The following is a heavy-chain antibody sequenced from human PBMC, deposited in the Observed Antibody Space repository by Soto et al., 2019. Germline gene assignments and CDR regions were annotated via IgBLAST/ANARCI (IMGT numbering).Heavy chain of an antibody. Sequence: EVQVVESGGGLVQPGGSLRLSCAASGFTFSDYYMDWVRQAPGMGLEWVGRTRNQANSYTTEYAASVKGRFTISRDDSKNLLYLQMNSLKTEDTAVYYCVRSKSYLDYWGQGTLVTVSS. CDR1: GFTFSDYY. V-gene: IGHV3-72*01. D-gene: IGHD4-4*01. CDR3: VRSKSYLDY. J-gene: IGHJ4*02. CDR2: TRNQANSYTT.